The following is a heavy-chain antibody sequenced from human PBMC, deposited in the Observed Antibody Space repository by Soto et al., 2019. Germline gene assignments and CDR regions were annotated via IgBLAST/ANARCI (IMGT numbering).Heavy chain of an antibody. CDR1: GYTFTYRY. CDR3: AGSIAVAGNYYYYGMDV. Sequence: SVKVSCKASGYTFTYRYLHWVRQAPGQALEWMGWITPFNGNTNYAQKFQDRVTITRDRSMSTAYMELSSLRSKDTAMYYCAGSIAVAGNYYYYGMDVWGQGTTVTV. CDR2: ITPFNGNT. D-gene: IGHD6-19*01. V-gene: IGHV1-45*02. J-gene: IGHJ6*02.